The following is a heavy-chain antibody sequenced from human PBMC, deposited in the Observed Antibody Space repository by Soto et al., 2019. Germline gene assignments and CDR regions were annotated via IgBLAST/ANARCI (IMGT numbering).Heavy chain of an antibody. Sequence: PGGSLRLSCAASGFTFSSYAMTWVRQAPGKGLEWVSAISGSGGSTYYGDSVKGRFTISRDNSKNTLYLQMNSLRVEDTAVYYCIHSAVTLIDYWGQGTLVTVSS. CDR2: ISGSGGST. D-gene: IGHD2-21*02. J-gene: IGHJ4*02. CDR3: IHSAVTLIDY. CDR1: GFTFSSYA. V-gene: IGHV3-23*01.